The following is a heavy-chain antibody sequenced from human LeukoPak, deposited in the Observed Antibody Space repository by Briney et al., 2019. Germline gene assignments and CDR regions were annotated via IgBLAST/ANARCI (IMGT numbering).Heavy chain of an antibody. D-gene: IGHD1-26*01. CDR1: GGTFSSYA. CDR3: ATLVGATMPNFDY. V-gene: IGHV1-69*04. Sequence: GASVKVSCKASGGTFSSYAISWVRQAPGQGLEWMGRIIPILGIANYAQKFQGRVTITADKSTSTAYMELSSLRSEDTAVYYCATLVGATMPNFDYWGQGTLVTVSS. J-gene: IGHJ4*02. CDR2: IIPILGIA.